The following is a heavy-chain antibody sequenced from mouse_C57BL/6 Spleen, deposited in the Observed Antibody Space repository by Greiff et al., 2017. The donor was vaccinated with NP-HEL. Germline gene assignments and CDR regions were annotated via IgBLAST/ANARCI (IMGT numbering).Heavy chain of an antibody. CDR3: ARRSLYDYDGAWFAY. J-gene: IGHJ3*01. Sequence: VHLVESGAELVRPGTSVKVSCKASGYAFTNYLIEWVKQRPGQGLEWIGVINPGSGGTNYNEKFKGKATLTADKSSSTAYMQLSSLTSEDSAVYFCARRSLYDYDGAWFAYWGQGTLVTVSA. CDR1: GYAFTNYL. V-gene: IGHV1-54*01. D-gene: IGHD2-4*01. CDR2: INPGSGGT.